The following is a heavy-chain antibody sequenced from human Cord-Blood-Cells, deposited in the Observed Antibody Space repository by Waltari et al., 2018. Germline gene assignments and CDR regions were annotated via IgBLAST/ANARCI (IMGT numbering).Heavy chain of an antibody. CDR1: GFTSSSYG. CDR2: IRYDGSNK. J-gene: IGHJ6*02. D-gene: IGHD3-16*01. CDR3: AKDTSYGMDV. V-gene: IGHV3-30*02. Sequence: QVQLVESGGGVVQPGGSLRLSCAAFGFTSSSYGMHWVRQAPGKGLEWVAFIRYDGSNKYYADSVKGRFTISRDNSKNTLYLQMNSLRAEDTAVYYCAKDTSYGMDVWGQGTTVTVSS.